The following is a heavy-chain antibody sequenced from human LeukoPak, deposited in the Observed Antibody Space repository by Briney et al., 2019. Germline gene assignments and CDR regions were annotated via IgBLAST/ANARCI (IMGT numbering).Heavy chain of an antibody. CDR3: AKSRAWSTGIYFDH. J-gene: IGHJ4*02. CDR1: GFILTGYE. Sequence: GGSLRLSCTASGFILTGYEMNWVRQAPGRGLEWVSHISSGGSTTHYGDSVKGRFTISRDNAKNSLYLQMDSLRAEDTAVYYCAKSRAWSTGIYFDHWGQGTLVTVSS. D-gene: IGHD6-19*01. V-gene: IGHV3-48*03. CDR2: ISSGGSTT.